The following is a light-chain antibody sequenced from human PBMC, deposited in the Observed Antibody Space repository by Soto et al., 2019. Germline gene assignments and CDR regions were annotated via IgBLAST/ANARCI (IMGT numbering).Light chain of an antibody. J-gene: IGKJ2*01. CDR2: DAS. Sequence: EIVLTQSPATLSLSPGQRATLSCRASQSVGNYLAWYQQKPGQAPRLLIYDASNRATAVPDRFSGSGSGTDFALSISSLEHVDFSVYYCLQRRTRPRTFGQGTKLEIK. CDR1: QSVGNY. V-gene: IGKV3-11*01. CDR3: LQRRTRPRT.